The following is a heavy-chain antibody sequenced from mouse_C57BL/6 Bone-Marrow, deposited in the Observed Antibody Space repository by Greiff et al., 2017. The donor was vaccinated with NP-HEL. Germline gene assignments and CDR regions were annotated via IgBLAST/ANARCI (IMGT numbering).Heavy chain of an antibody. CDR2: INPSSGYT. Sequence: QVQLQQSGAELARPGASVKMSCKAPGYTFTSYTMHWVKQRPGQGLEWIGYINPSSGYTKYNQKLKDKATLTADTSSSTSYIKVGRLISEESAVYYCARGGYGGYSGVDYWGQGTTLTVSS. CDR1: GYTFTSYT. CDR3: ARGGYGGYSGVDY. V-gene: IGHV1-4*01. D-gene: IGHD2-3*01. J-gene: IGHJ2*01.